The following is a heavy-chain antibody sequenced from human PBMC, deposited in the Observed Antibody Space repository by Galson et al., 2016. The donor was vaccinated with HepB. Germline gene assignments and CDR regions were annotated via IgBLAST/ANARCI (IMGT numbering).Heavy chain of an antibody. CDR3: ARDLARVTGTNNDFYHAMNL. CDR2: ISNDGSNT. J-gene: IGHJ6*02. CDR1: GFTFSNYA. D-gene: IGHD1/OR15-1a*01. Sequence: SLRLSCAASGFTFSNYAMHWVRQAPGKGLEWVALISNDGSNTYYADSVKGRFTISRDNSKHTVYVQMNSLRPEDTAVFYCARDLARVTGTNNDFYHAMNLWGQGTTVTVSS. V-gene: IGHV3-30*04.